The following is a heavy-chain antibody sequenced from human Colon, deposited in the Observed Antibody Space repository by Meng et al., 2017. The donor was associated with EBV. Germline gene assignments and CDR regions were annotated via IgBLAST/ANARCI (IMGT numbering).Heavy chain of an antibody. Sequence: QGQLPGSGPGLVKPSETLSLTGAVSGGSISSVYWWTWVRQSPGKGLEWIGEIYHSGSTNYNPSLKSRVTISVDKSKNQFSLKLTSVTAADTAVYYCARGSYYTWATWGQGTLVTVSS. CDR2: IYHSGST. V-gene: IGHV4-4*02. D-gene: IGHD3-10*01. J-gene: IGHJ5*02. CDR1: GGSISSVYW. CDR3: ARGSYYTWAT.